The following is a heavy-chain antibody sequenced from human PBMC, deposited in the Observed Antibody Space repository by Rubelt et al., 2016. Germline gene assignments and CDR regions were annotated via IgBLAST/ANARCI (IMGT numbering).Heavy chain of an antibody. D-gene: IGHD3-22*01. CDR1: GGSFSGYY. V-gene: IGHV4-34*01. Sequence: QVQLQQWGAGLLKPSETLSLTCAVYGGSFSGYYWSWIRQPPGKGLEWIGEINHSGSTNYNPSLKSRVTISADTSKNQFSLKLSSVTAADTAVYYCARGRNDSSGPTFDYWGQGTLVTVSS. J-gene: IGHJ4*02. CDR3: ARGRNDSSGPTFDY. CDR2: INHSGST.